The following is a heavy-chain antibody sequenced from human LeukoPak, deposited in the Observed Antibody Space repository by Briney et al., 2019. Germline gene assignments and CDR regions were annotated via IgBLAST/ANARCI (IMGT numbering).Heavy chain of an antibody. CDR1: GHTFISYN. V-gene: IGHV1-8*01. CDR3: ARGTVRADP. D-gene: IGHD3-10*02. Sequence: ASVKVSCKTSGHTFISYNINWVRQAAGQGLEWMGWMSPDNGDAVYAQKFQGRVTMTRDTSINTAFMELSSLTSEDTAVYYCARGTVRADPWGQGTLVTVSS. J-gene: IGHJ5*02. CDR2: MSPDNGDA.